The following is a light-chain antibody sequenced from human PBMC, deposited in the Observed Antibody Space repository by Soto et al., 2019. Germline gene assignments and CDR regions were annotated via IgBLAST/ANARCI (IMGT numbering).Light chain of an antibody. J-gene: IGKJ3*01. CDR3: HQYGSSPQA. V-gene: IGKV3-20*01. CDR1: QSVTRSF. CDR2: GAS. Sequence: EIVLTQSPGTLSLSPGERVTLSCRASQSVTRSFLAWYQQKPGQAPRLLIYGASNRATGIPDRFSGSGSGTDFTLTISRLEPEDFAVYYCHQYGSSPQAFGPGTKVDIK.